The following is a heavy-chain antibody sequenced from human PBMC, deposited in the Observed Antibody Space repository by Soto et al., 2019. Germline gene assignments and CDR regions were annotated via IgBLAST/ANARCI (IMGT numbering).Heavy chain of an antibody. CDR2: TFSGGNT. CDR3: ARKPPSAIQGWAFGMDV. D-gene: IGHD2-21*01. CDR1: GFSISSNY. J-gene: IGHJ6*02. Sequence: ELQLVETGGGLIQTGGSLRLSCAASGFSISSNYIAWVRQPPGKGLEWVSTTFSGGNTEYAASVKGRCSISRDNYKNTLYLQMDNLRVEDTAVYYCARKPPSAIQGWAFGMDVWGQGTTVSLSS. V-gene: IGHV3-53*02.